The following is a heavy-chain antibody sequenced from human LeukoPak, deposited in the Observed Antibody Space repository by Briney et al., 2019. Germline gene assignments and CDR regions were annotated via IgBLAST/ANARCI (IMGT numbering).Heavy chain of an antibody. CDR2: IHRNGST. Sequence: PSETLSLTCTASPDSTTSNFWSWVRQPPEKGLEWMGAIHRNGSTNNNPSLQSRGTISIDRSTNQIALELSSVTAADTAVDYCAREIVGGFNPGAYWGQGTLVTVSS. CDR1: PDSTTSNF. J-gene: IGHJ4*02. CDR3: AREIVGGFNPGAY. D-gene: IGHD1-14*01. V-gene: IGHV4-4*02.